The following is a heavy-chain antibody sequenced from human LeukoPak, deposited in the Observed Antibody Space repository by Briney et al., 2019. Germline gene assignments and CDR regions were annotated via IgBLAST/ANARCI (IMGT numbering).Heavy chain of an antibody. V-gene: IGHV1-3*01. CDR3: ARDRSSSWSFDY. D-gene: IGHD6-13*01. CDR1: GYTFTSYA. CDR2: INAGNGNT. Sequence: ASVKVSRKASGYTFTSYAPHWVRQAPGQRLEWVGWINAGNGNTKYSQTFRGSVTITRDTSASTAYMEQSSLRSEDTAVYYCARDRSSSWSFDYWGQGTLVTVSS. J-gene: IGHJ4*02.